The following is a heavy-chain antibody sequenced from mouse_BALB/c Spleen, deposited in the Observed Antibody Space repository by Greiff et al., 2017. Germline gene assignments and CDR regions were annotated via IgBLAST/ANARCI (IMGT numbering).Heavy chain of an antibody. CDR2: INPSSGYT. CDR3: ARGRAYGYDWYFDV. D-gene: IGHD2-2*01. V-gene: IGHV1-4*01. CDR1: GYTFTSYT. Sequence: VQLQQSGAELARPGASVKMSCKASGYTFTSYTMHWVKQRPGQGLDWIGYINPSSGYTNYNQKFKDKATLTADKSSSTAYMQLSSLTSEDSAVYYCARGRAYGYDWYFDVWGAGTTVTVSS. J-gene: IGHJ1*01.